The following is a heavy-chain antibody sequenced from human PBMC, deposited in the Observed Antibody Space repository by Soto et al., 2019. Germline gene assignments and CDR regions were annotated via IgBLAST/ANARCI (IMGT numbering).Heavy chain of an antibody. CDR2: INPNSGGT. CDR1: GYTFTGYY. V-gene: IGHV1-2*02. J-gene: IGHJ5*02. D-gene: IGHD2-2*01. Sequence: ASVKVSCKASGYTFTGYYMHWVRQAPGLGLEWMGWINPNSGGTNYAQKFQGRVTMTRDTSISTAYMELSRLRSDDTAVYYCARDVVVVPAALFDPWGQGTLVTVSS. CDR3: ARDVVVVPAALFDP.